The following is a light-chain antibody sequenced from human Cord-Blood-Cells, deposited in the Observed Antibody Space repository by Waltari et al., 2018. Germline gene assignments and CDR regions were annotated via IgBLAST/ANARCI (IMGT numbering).Light chain of an antibody. J-gene: IGLJ3*02. CDR3: NCRDSSGNHLV. CDR2: GKN. CDR1: SLRSYY. V-gene: IGLV3-19*01. Sequence: SSELTQDPAVSVALGQTVRITCQGDSLRSYYASWYQQKPGQAPVLVIYGKNNRPSGIPDRFAGSSSVNTASLTITGAQAEDEADYYCNCRDSSGNHLVFGGGTKRTVL.